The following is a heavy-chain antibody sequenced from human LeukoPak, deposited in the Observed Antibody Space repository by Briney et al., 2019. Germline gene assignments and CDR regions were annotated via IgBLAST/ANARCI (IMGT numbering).Heavy chain of an antibody. CDR2: MYHSGDT. D-gene: IGHD3-22*01. V-gene: IGHV4-38-2*02. Sequence: SETLSLTCTVSGYSVSSGYYWGWIRQPPGKGLEWIGSMYHSGDTYYNPSLKSRVTISVDTSKNQLSLKLSSVTAADTAVYYCARRGLLPPTYYYGMDVWGQGTTVTVSS. J-gene: IGHJ6*02. CDR3: ARRGLLPPTYYYGMDV. CDR1: GYSVSSGYY.